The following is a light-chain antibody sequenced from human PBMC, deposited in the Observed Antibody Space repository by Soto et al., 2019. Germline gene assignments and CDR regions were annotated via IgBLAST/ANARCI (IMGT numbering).Light chain of an antibody. J-gene: IGKJ1*01. Sequence: DIVMTQSPLSLPVTPGEPATLSCGASQSVSSSYLAWYQQKPGQAPRLLIYGASTRATGIPARFSGSGSGTEFTLTISSLQSEDFAVYYCQQYNNWRWTFGQGTKVDIK. V-gene: IGKV3-15*01. CDR1: QSVSSSY. CDR3: QQYNNWRWT. CDR2: GAS.